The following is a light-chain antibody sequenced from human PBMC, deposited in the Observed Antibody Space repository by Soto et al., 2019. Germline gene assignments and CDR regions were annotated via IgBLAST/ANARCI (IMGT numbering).Light chain of an antibody. CDR1: SSDVGNYNF. CDR3: CSYAGSTTFVI. J-gene: IGLJ2*01. CDR2: EVY. Sequence: QLVLTQPASVSGSPGQSITISCTGTSSDVGNYNFVSWYQKHPGKAPKFVIYEVYKRPSGISNRFSGSKSGNTASLTISGLQAEDEADYYCCSYAGSTTFVIFGGGTKLTVL. V-gene: IGLV2-23*02.